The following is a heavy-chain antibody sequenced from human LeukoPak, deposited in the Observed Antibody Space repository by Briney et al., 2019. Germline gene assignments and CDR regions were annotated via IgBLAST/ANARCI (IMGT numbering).Heavy chain of an antibody. CDR3: AKVVSSGWYFIGYYFDY. D-gene: IGHD6-19*01. CDR1: GFTFSSYA. CDR2: ISGSGGST. V-gene: IGHV3-23*01. Sequence: PGGSLRPSCAASGFTFSSYAMSWVRQAPGKGLEWVSAISGSGGSTYYADSVKGRFTISRDNSKNTLYLQMNSLRAEDTAVYYCAKVVSSGWYFIGYYFDYWGQGTLVTVSS. J-gene: IGHJ4*02.